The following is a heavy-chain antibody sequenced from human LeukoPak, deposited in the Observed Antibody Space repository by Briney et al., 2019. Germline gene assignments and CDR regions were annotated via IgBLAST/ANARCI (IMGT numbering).Heavy chain of an antibody. V-gene: IGHV4-59*01. CDR1: GGSISRYH. CDR3: ACLGGRSRYYGMDV. Sequence: PSDTLSLTCTVSGGSISRYHWSWIRQPPGKGLEWIGYIYYSGSTNYNPSLKSRVTISVDSSKNQFSLKLSSVTAADTAVYYCACLGGRSRYYGMDVWGQGTTVTVSS. J-gene: IGHJ6*02. D-gene: IGHD4-23*01. CDR2: IYYSGST.